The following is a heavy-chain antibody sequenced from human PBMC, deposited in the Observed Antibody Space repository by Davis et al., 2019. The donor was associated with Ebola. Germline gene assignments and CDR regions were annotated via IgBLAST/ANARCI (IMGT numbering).Heavy chain of an antibody. CDR1: GGSISSYY. D-gene: IGHD6-6*01. J-gene: IGHJ5*02. Sequence: PGGSLRLSCTVSGGSISSYYWSWIRQPPGKGLEWIGYIYYSGSTNYNPSLKSRVTMSVDTSKNQFSLKLSSVTAADTAVYYCARHGVAARPKFDPWGQGTLVTVSS. CDR3: ARHGVAARPKFDP. CDR2: IYYSGST. V-gene: IGHV4-59*08.